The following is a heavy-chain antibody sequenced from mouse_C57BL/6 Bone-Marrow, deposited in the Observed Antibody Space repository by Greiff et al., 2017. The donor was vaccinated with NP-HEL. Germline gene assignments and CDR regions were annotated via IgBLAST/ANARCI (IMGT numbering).Heavy chain of an antibody. CDR2: IYPRSGNT. CDR1: GYTFTSYG. CDR3: ARWGGPWFAY. V-gene: IGHV1-81*01. J-gene: IGHJ3*01. Sequence: VQLQQSGAELARPGASVKLSCKASGYTFTSYGISWVKQRTGQGLEWIGEIYPRSGNTYYNEKFKGKATLTADKSSSTAYMGLRSLTSEDSAVYFCARWGGPWFAYWGQGTLVTVSA.